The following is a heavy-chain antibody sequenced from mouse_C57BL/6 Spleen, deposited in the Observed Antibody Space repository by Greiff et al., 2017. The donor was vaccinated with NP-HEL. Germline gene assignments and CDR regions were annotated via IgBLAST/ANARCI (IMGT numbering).Heavy chain of an antibody. CDR1: GYSITSGYY. Sequence: EVKLEESGPGLVKPSQSLSLTCSVTGYSITSGYYWNWIRQFPGNKLEWMGYISYDGSNNYNPSLKNRISITRDTSKNQFFLKLNSVTTEDTATYYCARGLYYSNPYFDYWGQGTTLTVSS. CDR2: ISYDGSN. D-gene: IGHD2-5*01. CDR3: ARGLYYSNPYFDY. V-gene: IGHV3-6*01. J-gene: IGHJ2*01.